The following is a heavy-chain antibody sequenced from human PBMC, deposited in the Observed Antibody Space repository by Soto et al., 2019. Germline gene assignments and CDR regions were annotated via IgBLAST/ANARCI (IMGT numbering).Heavy chain of an antibody. Sequence: ESGGGLVQPGGSLRLSCAASGFIFSNYAMSWVRQAPGKGLEWVSAISGPGDSTYFADSAKGRFTISRDNSKNTLYLQMNSLRAEDTAVYYCAKEGRSVGASSFDYWGQGTLVTVSS. D-gene: IGHD1-26*01. J-gene: IGHJ4*02. V-gene: IGHV3-23*01. CDR1: GFIFSNYA. CDR3: AKEGRSVGASSFDY. CDR2: ISGPGDST.